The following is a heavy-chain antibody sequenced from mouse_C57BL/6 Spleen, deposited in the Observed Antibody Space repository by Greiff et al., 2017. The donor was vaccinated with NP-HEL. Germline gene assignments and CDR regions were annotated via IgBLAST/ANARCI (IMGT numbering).Heavy chain of an antibody. V-gene: IGHV1-55*01. CDR3: ARAPFITTVVADY. CDR2: IYPGSGST. Sequence: QVQLQQPGAELVKPGASVKMSCKASGYTFTGYWITWVKQRPGQGLEWIGDIYPGSGSTNYNATFQSKATLTVDTSSSTAYMQLSSLTSEDSAVYYCARAPFITTVVADYWGQGTTLTVSS. D-gene: IGHD1-1*01. J-gene: IGHJ2*01. CDR1: GYTFTGYW.